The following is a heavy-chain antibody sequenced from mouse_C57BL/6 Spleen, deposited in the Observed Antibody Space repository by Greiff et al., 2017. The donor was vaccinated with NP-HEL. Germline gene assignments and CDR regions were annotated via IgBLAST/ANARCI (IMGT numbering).Heavy chain of an antibody. CDR3: ACRIYYYGFDY. D-gene: IGHD1-1*01. Sequence: VQLQQPGAELVRPGTSVKLSCKASGYTFTSYWMHWVKQRPGQGLEWIGVIDPSDSYTNYNQKFKGKATLTVDTSSSTVYMQLSSLTSEDSAVYYCACRIYYYGFDYWGQGTTLTVSS. CDR2: IDPSDSYT. CDR1: GYTFTSYW. J-gene: IGHJ2*01. V-gene: IGHV1-59*01.